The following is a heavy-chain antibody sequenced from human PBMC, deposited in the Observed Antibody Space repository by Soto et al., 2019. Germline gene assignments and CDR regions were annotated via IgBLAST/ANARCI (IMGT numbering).Heavy chain of an antibody. Sequence: SETLYLTCAVHGGSFSGYYWSWIRQPPGKGLEWIGEINHSVSTNYNPSLKSRVTISVDTSKNQFSLKLSSVTAADTAVYYCARGPRHYYYYYGIEVWGDWTTVT. J-gene: IGHJ6*02. V-gene: IGHV4-34*01. CDR3: ARGPRHYYYYYGIEV. CDR2: INHSVST. CDR1: GGSFSGYY.